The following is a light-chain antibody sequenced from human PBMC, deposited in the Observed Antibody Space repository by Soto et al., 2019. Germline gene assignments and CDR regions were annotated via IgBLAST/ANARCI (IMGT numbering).Light chain of an antibody. V-gene: IGKV3-20*01. Sequence: LTRSLAPLSLSQGAGATPPCRASQSVSGSYLAWYQQKPGQAPRLLIYGASSMATGIPDRFSGSGSGTDFSLTISRLQPDDFAVYYCQQYGNSPWTFGQGTKVDIK. J-gene: IGKJ1*01. CDR3: QQYGNSPWT. CDR1: QSVSGSY. CDR2: GAS.